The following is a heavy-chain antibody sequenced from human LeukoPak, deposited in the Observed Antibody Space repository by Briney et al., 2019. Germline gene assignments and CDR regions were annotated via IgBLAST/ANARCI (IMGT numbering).Heavy chain of an antibody. CDR3: AGAHRYSGFNSVYFDY. CDR1: GGSISGYS. Sequence: PSETLSLTCTVSGGSISGYSWNWIRQSPGKGPEWIGYMYNSGRTNYNPALKSRVTVSVDTSRDQFSQTLSSVTSADTAVYYCAGAHRYSGFNSVYFDYWGQGILVTVSS. D-gene: IGHD5-12*01. V-gene: IGHV4-59*01. CDR2: MYNSGRT. J-gene: IGHJ4*02.